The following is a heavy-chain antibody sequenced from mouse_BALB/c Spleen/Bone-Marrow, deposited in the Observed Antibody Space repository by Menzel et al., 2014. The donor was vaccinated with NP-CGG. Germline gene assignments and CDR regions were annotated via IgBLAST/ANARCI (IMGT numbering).Heavy chain of an antibody. CDR2: INPDSSTI. CDR3: ARLNYYGNLFV. D-gene: IGHD1-1*01. CDR1: GFDFSRYW. Sequence: EVQLQESGGGLVQPGGSLKLSCAASGFDFSRYWMSWVRQAPGKGLEWIGEINPDSSTINYTPSLKDKFIISRDNARNTLYRQMSKVRSEDTALYYCARLNYYGNLFVWCAGTTVTVSS. J-gene: IGHJ1*01. V-gene: IGHV4-1*02.